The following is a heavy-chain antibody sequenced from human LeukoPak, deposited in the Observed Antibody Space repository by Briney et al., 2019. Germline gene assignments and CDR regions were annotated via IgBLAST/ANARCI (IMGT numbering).Heavy chain of an antibody. J-gene: IGHJ3*02. CDR1: GGTFSSYG. CDR3: ARCYGSGRWALDI. V-gene: IGHV1-18*01. CDR2: ISGYNGDT. Sequence: ASVKVSCKASGGTFSSYGISWVRQAPGQGLEWMGWISGYNGDTNYAQKVQGRVTMTTDKSTSTAYMELRSLRSDDTAVYYCARCYGSGRWALDIWGQGTMVTVSS. D-gene: IGHD3-10*01.